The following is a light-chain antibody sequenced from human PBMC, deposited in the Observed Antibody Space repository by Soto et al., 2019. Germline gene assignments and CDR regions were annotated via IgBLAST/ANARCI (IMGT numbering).Light chain of an antibody. J-gene: IGKJ5*01. CDR3: QENYRT. Sequence: DIQMTQSPSSLSASVGDGVTITCRASQSISNNLNWYQQKPGKAPKLLIYSASSLESGVPSRFSGSGSGTDFTLTINSLQFEDFAIYYCQENYRTFGQGTRLEIK. CDR1: QSISNN. CDR2: SAS. V-gene: IGKV1-39*01.